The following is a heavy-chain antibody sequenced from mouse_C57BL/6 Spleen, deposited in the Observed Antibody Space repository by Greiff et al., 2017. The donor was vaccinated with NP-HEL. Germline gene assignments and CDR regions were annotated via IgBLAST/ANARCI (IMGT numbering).Heavy chain of an antibody. J-gene: IGHJ2*01. CDR1: GYTFTSYD. Sequence: QVQLQQSGPELVKPGASVKLSCKASGYTFTSYDINWVKQRPGQGLEWIGWIYPRDGSTKYNEKLKGKATLTVDTSSSTAYMELHSLTSEDSAVYFCASPSYYGSSYGNYWGQGTTLTVSS. CDR2: IYPRDGST. D-gene: IGHD1-1*01. CDR3: ASPSYYGSSYGNY. V-gene: IGHV1-85*01.